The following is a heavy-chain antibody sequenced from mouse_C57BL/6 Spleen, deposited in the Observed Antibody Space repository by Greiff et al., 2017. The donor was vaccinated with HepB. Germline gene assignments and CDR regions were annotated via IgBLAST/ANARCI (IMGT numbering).Heavy chain of an antibody. V-gene: IGHV1-22*01. J-gene: IGHJ2*01. CDR3: ARTSYSNYEGNFDY. CDR1: GYTFTDYN. CDR2: INPNNGGT. D-gene: IGHD2-5*01. Sequence: EVQLQQSGPELVKPGASVKMSCKASGYTFTDYNMHWVKQSHGKSLEWIGYINPNNGGTSYNQKFKGKATLTVNKSSSTAYMELRSLTSEDSAVYYWARTSYSNYEGNFDYWGQGTTLTVSS.